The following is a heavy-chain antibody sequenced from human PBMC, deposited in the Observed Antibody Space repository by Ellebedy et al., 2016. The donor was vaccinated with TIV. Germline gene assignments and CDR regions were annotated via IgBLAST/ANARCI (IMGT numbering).Heavy chain of an antibody. CDR3: VKDPIAGDGWWVFDL. CDR2: ISSTGSRT. V-gene: IGHV3-23*01. D-gene: IGHD5-24*01. CDR1: GFTFSSYA. Sequence: GESLKISCAASGFTFSSYAMSWVRQAPGKGLEWVSTISSTGSRTYYADSVEGRFTISRDNSKNTLYLQMNSLRAEDTGIYYCVKDPIAGDGWWVFDLWGQGTMVTVSS. J-gene: IGHJ3*01.